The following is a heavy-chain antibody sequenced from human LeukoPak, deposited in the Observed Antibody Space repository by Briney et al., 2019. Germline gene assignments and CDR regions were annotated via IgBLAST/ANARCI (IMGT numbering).Heavy chain of an antibody. CDR3: AKNRGSGSYPPDAFDI. V-gene: IGHV3-23*01. J-gene: IGHJ3*02. D-gene: IGHD3-10*01. CDR1: GFTFSSYA. Sequence: GGSLRLSCAASGFTFSSYAMSWVRQAPGKGLEWVSAISGSGGSTYYADSVKGRFTISRDNSKNTLYLQMNSLRAEDTAVYYCAKNRGSGSYPPDAFDIWGQGTMVTVSS. CDR2: ISGSGGST.